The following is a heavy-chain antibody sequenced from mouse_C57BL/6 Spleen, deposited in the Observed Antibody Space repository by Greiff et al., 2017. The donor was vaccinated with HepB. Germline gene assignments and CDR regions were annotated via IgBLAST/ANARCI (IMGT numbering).Heavy chain of an antibody. Sequence: EVKVEESGAELVRPGASVKLSCTASGFNIKDYYMHWVKQRPEQGLEWIGRIDPEDGDTEYAPKFQGKATMTADTSSNTAYLQLSSLTSEDTAVYYCTTTGLRQGFAYWGQGTLVTVSA. J-gene: IGHJ3*01. CDR3: TTTGLRQGFAY. D-gene: IGHD2-4*01. CDR1: GFNIKDYY. V-gene: IGHV14-1*01. CDR2: IDPEDGDT.